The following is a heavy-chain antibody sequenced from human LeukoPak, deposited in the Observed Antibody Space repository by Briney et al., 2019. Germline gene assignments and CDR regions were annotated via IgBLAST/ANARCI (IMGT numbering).Heavy chain of an antibody. V-gene: IGHV4-30-4*01. CDR1: GGSISSGDYY. Sequence: SQTLSLTCTVSGGSISSGDYYWSWIRQPPGKGLEWIGYIYYSGSTYYNPSLKSRVTISVDTSKNQFSLTLSSVTAADTAVYYCARGPYGDYVRNYYYGMDVWGQGNTVTVSS. J-gene: IGHJ6*02. D-gene: IGHD4-17*01. CDR2: IYYSGST. CDR3: ARGPYGDYVRNYYYGMDV.